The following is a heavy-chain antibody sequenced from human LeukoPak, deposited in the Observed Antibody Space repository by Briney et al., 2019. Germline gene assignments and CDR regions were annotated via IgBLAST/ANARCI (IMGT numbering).Heavy chain of an antibody. D-gene: IGHD3-9*01. V-gene: IGHV1-2*02. Sequence: ASVKVSCTASGYTFTGYYMHWVRQAPGQGLEWMGWINPNSGGTNYAQKFQGRVTMTRDTSISTAYMELSRLRSDDTAVYYCARDYRYYDILTGYYNTGDYWGQGTLVTVSS. J-gene: IGHJ4*02. CDR2: INPNSGGT. CDR3: ARDYRYYDILTGYYNTGDY. CDR1: GYTFTGYY.